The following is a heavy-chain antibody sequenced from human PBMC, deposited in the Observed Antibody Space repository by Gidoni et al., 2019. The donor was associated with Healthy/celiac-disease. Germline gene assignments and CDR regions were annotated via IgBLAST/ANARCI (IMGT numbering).Heavy chain of an antibody. D-gene: IGHD6-13*01. CDR2: IYPGDSDT. J-gene: IGHJ5*02. V-gene: IGHV5-51*01. CDR3: ARRGQVAAAGKAGNWFDP. CDR1: GYRFTRYW. Sequence: EVQLVQSGAEVTKHGASLKISCKGSGYRFTRYWLGWVRQMPGKGLEWMGIIYPGDSDTRYSPSFQGQVTISADKSISTAYLQWSSLKASDTAMYYCARRGQVAAAGKAGNWFDPWGQGTLVTVSS.